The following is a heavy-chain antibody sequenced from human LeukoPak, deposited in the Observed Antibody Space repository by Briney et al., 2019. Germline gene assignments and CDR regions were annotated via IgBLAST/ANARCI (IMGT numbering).Heavy chain of an antibody. CDR2: IYYSGST. V-gene: IGHV4-59*11. CDR3: ARSCSGGSCFTRGYYYYYMDV. J-gene: IGHJ6*03. Sequence: SETLSLTCTVSGGSISSHYWSWIRQPPGKGLEWIGYIYYSGSTNYNPSLKSRVTISVDTSKNQFSLKLSSVTAADAAVYYCARSCSGGSCFTRGYYYYYMDVWGKGTTVTVSS. D-gene: IGHD2-15*01. CDR1: GGSISSHY.